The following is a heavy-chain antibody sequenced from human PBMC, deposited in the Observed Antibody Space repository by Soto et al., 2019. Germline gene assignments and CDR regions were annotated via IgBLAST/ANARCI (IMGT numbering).Heavy chain of an antibody. CDR3: SGVAAAGTDYYYYYGVDV. CDR1: GFTFSSYW. V-gene: IGHV3-7*01. CDR2: IKQDGSEK. Sequence: LRLSCAASGFTFSSYWMSWVRQAPGKGLEWVANIKQDGSEKYYVDSVKGRFTISRDNVKNSLYLQMNSLRAEDTAVYYCSGVAAAGTDYYYYYGVDVWGQGTTVTVSS. J-gene: IGHJ6*02. D-gene: IGHD6-13*01.